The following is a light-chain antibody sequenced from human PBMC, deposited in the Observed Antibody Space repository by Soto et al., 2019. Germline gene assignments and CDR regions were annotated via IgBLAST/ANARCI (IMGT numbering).Light chain of an antibody. Sequence: MTQSLGTLSVSLGEIATLSCRASPSVTNFLAWYQQKPGQAPRLLIYGAFNRATGIPARFSGSGSGTDFTLTISRLEPEDFAVYYCQQYGSASTWTFGQGTKVDIK. CDR2: GAF. CDR3: QQYGSASTWT. V-gene: IGKV3-20*01. CDR1: PSVTNF. J-gene: IGKJ1*01.